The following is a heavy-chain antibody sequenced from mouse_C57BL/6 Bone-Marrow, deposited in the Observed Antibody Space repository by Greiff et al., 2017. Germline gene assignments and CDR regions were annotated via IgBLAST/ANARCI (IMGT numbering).Heavy chain of an antibody. D-gene: IGHD1-1*01. V-gene: IGHV1-19*01. Sequence: ELKLQGSGPALLNLGAPVNMSCKALGYTSTAYYMNGVKQSHGKSLEWFGVINPYNGGTTYNQKFKGKATLTVDKSSRTAYMELNSLTSKASAVYYCTRDYYSGSPYYFDYWGQGTTLTVSS. CDR2: INPYNGGT. CDR1: GYTSTAYY. J-gene: IGHJ2*01. CDR3: TRDYYSGSPYYFDY.